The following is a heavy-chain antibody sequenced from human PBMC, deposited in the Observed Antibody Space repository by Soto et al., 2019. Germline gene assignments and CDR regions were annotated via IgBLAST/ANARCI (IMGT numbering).Heavy chain of an antibody. D-gene: IGHD2-8*01. Sequence: GGSLRLSCLASGFSFSSFNMNWIRRAPGRGLEWVASISVSGDNIYYGDSMQGRFTISRDNSKRSVFLDLNSLRVEDTAVYYCARDLGLLKSMFDYWGQGTLVTVSS. J-gene: IGHJ4*02. CDR3: ARDLGLLKSMFDY. CDR2: ISVSGDNI. CDR1: GFSFSSFN. V-gene: IGHV3-21*01.